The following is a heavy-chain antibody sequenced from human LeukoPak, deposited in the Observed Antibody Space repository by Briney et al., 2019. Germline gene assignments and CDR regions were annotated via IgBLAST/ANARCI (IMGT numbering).Heavy chain of an antibody. Sequence: GGSLRLSCAASGFTVSINYMSWVRQAPGKGLEWVSVIYSGGSTYYADSVKGRFTISRDNSKNTLYLQMNSLRAEDTAVYYCARGSDYDFWSGYYFDDYWGQGTLVTVSS. D-gene: IGHD3-3*01. CDR2: IYSGGST. J-gene: IGHJ4*02. CDR3: ARGSDYDFWSGYYFDDY. V-gene: IGHV3-66*01. CDR1: GFTVSINY.